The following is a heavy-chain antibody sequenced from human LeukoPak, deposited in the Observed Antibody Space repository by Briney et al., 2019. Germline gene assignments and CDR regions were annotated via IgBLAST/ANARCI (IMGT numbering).Heavy chain of an antibody. Sequence: SETLSLTCTVSGGSISSSPYYWGWIRQPAGKGLEWIGHIYTSGGTNYNPSLKSRVTISVDTSKNQFSLKLSSVAAADTAVYYCVQGVRGVIITGPFDYWGQGTLVTVSS. D-gene: IGHD3-10*01. J-gene: IGHJ4*02. CDR3: VQGVRGVIITGPFDY. CDR2: IYTSGGT. CDR1: GGSISSSPYY. V-gene: IGHV4-61*09.